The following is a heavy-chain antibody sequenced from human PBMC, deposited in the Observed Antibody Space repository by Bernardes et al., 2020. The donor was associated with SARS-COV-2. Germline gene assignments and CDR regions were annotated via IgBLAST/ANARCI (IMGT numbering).Heavy chain of an antibody. CDR2: LHYSGST. D-gene: IGHD2-2*01. CDR1: GGSISNNNH. CDR3: ARRYHLLSYFDY. Sequence: SETLSLTCTVSGGSISNNNHWDCIRQTPGKGLEWIGSLHYSGSTYYNPSHKSRVTISVDTSKNQFSLKLTSVTAADTAVYYCARRYHLLSYFDYWGQGALVTVSS. J-gene: IGHJ4*02. V-gene: IGHV4-39*07.